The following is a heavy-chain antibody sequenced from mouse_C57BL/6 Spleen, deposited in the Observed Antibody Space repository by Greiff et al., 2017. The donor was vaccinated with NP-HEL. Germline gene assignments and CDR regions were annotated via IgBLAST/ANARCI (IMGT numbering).Heavy chain of an antibody. D-gene: IGHD2-12*01. CDR2: IDPETGGT. CDR1: GYTFTDYE. CDR3: TRYDWYAMDY. J-gene: IGHJ4*01. V-gene: IGHV1-15*01. Sequence: QVHVKQSGAELVRPGASVTLSCKASGYTFTDYEMHWVKQTPVHGLEWIGAIDPETGGTAYNQKFKGKAILTADKSSSTAYMELRSLTSEDSAVYYCTRYDWYAMDYWGQGTSVTVSS.